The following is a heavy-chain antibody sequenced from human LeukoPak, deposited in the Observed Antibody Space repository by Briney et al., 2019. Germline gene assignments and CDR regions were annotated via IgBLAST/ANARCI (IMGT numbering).Heavy chain of an antibody. J-gene: IGHJ5*02. CDR1: GGSISSYY. CDR2: IYHSGST. D-gene: IGHD2-15*01. CDR3: ARESQYSYGLNWFDP. V-gene: IGHV4-38-2*02. Sequence: SETLSLTCSVSGGSISSYYWSWIRQPPGKGLEWIGSIYHSGSTYYNPSLKSRVTISVDTPKNQFSLKLSSVTAADTAIYYCARESQYSYGLNWFDPWGQGTLVTVSS.